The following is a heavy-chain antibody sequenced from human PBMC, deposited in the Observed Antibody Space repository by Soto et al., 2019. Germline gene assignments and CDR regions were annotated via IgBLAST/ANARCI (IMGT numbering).Heavy chain of an antibody. V-gene: IGHV3-30-3*01. CDR1: GFTFRGYA. Sequence: QVQLVESGGGVVQPGRSLRLSCAASGFTFRGYAMHWVRQAPGKGLEWLAVISYDGTNKYYGDSVKGRFTISRDNSKNTLYLQMNRLRTEETAVYFCARYGAAGGYFDYWGQGTLVTVSS. CDR2: ISYDGTNK. CDR3: ARYGAAGGYFDY. D-gene: IGHD3-10*01. J-gene: IGHJ4*02.